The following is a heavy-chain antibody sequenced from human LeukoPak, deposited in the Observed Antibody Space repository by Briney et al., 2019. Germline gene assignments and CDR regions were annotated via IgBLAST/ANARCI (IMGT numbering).Heavy chain of an antibody. CDR2: FDPEDGET. J-gene: IGHJ4*02. V-gene: IGHV1-24*01. D-gene: IGHD2-21*02. CDR3: ATSSEVVTAVPFDY. Sequence: PGASVKVSCKVSGYTLTELSMHWVRQAPGKGLEWMGGFDPEDGETIYAQKFQGRVTMTEDTSTDTAYMELSSLRSEDTAVYYCATSSEVVTAVPFDYWGQGTLVTVSS. CDR1: GYTLTELS.